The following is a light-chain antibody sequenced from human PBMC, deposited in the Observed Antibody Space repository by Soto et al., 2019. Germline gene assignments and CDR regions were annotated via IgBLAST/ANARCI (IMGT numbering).Light chain of an antibody. J-gene: IGLJ1*01. CDR1: SSDFGGYNY. CDR3: SSYASSTAYV. CDR2: EVS. Sequence: QSALTQPASVSGSPGQSITISCTGTSSDFGGYNYVSWYQLHPGKAPKLMVYEVSYRPSGVSSRVSGSKSANTASLTISGLQAEDEADYYCSSYASSTAYVVGTGTKLTVL. V-gene: IGLV2-14*01.